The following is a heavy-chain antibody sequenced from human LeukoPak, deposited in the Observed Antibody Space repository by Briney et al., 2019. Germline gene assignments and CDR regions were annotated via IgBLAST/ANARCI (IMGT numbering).Heavy chain of an antibody. D-gene: IGHD2/OR15-2a*01. CDR1: GYTFTGYY. Sequence: GASVKVSCKTSGYTFTGYYMNWVRQAPGQGLEWMGWINPDSGVTKYAQRFQGRVTMTRDTSISTVYMELSGLTPDDTAVFYCARGETLLHYWGQGTLVTVSS. V-gene: IGHV1-2*02. J-gene: IGHJ4*02. CDR3: ARGETLLHY. CDR2: INPDSGVT.